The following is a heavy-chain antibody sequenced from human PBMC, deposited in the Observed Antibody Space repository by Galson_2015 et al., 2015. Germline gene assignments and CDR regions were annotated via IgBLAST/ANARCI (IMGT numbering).Heavy chain of an antibody. V-gene: IGHV1-69*02. D-gene: IGHD3-3*01. CDR2: IIPILGIA. J-gene: IGHJ4*02. CDR3: ATPPGRSGYNDY. Sequence: SVKVSCKASGGTFSSYTISWVRQAPGQGLEWMGRIIPILGIANYAQKFQGRVTITADKSTSTAYMELSSLRSEDTAVYYCATPPGRSGYNDYWGQGTLVTVSS. CDR1: GGTFSSYT.